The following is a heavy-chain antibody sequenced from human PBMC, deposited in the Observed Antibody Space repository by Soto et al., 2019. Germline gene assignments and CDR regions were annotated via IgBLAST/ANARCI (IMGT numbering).Heavy chain of an antibody. J-gene: IGHJ3*02. D-gene: IGHD5-18*01. CDR1: GFTFSSYA. V-gene: IGHV3-23*01. Sequence: GGSLRLSCAASGFTFSSYAMIWVRQAPGKGLEWVSAISGSGGSTYYADSVKGRFTISRDNPKNTLYLQMNSLRAEDTAVYYCARSVNWGYSIPYDAFDIWGQGTMVTVSS. CDR3: ARSVNWGYSIPYDAFDI. CDR2: ISGSGGST.